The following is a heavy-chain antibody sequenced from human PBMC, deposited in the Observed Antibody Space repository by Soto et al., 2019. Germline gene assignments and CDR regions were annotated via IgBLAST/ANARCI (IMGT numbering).Heavy chain of an antibody. CDR2: IYYSGST. V-gene: IGHV4-61*01. CDR1: VGSVSSGSYY. CDR3: ARDYRKFDP. J-gene: IGHJ5*02. Sequence: SETLSLTCTFSVGSVSSGSYYWSWIRQPPGKGLEWIGYIYYSGSTNYNPSLKSRVTISVDTSKNQFSLKLSSVTAADTAVYYCARDYRKFDPWGQGTLVTVSS.